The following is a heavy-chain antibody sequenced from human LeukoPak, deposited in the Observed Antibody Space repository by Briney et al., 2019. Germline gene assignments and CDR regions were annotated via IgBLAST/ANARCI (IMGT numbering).Heavy chain of an antibody. CDR1: GYTVGNNY. CDR2: IFSHGET. CDR3: ARDPPAVSINTYA. Sequence: GGSLRLSCAASGYTVGNNYMNWVRQAPGKGLEWVSLIFSHGETSYADSVKGRFTISRDNSKNTLYLQMNGLRVEDTAVYYCARDPPAVSINTYAWGQGTLVTVSS. D-gene: IGHD2-8*01. V-gene: IGHV3-66*01. J-gene: IGHJ4*02.